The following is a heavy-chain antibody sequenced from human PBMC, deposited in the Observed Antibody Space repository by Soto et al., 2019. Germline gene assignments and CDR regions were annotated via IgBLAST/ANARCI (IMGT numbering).Heavy chain of an antibody. CDR2: ISGSGDTT. V-gene: IGHV3-23*01. J-gene: IGHJ4*02. Sequence: EVQVLDSGGGLVQPGGSLRLSCAASGFTFNNYTMSWVRQAPGKGLEWVSSISGSGDTTYYAHYVKGRFVIFRDNSRNMVFLQVNSLRAEDTALYCCDKNNLFWSGTIDDWGQGTLVTVSS. CDR3: DKNNLFWSGTIDD. CDR1: GFTFNNYT. D-gene: IGHD3-10*01.